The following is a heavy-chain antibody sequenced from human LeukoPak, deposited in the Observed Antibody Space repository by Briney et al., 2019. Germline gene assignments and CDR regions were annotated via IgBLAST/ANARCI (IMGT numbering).Heavy chain of an antibody. J-gene: IGHJ4*02. CDR2: INPNSGGT. V-gene: IGHV1-2*02. CDR1: GYTFTGYD. Sequence: GASVKVSCKASGYTFTGYDMHWVRQAPGQGLEWMGWINPNSGGTNYAQKFQGRVTMTRDPSISTAYMELSRLKSDDTAVYYCASLYASGGYSHYDYWGQGTLVTVSS. CDR3: ASLYASGGYSHYDY. D-gene: IGHD3-10*01.